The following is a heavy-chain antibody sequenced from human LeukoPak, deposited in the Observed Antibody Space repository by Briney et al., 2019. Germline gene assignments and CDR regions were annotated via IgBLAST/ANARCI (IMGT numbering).Heavy chain of an antibody. Sequence: ASVKVSCKVSGYTLTELSMHWVRQAPGKGLEWMGGFDPEDGETIYAQKFQGRVTMTEDTSTDTAYMELSSLRSEDTAVYYCATGSTYYYDSSGYYRFDYRGQGTLVSVSS. CDR3: ATGSTYYYDSSGYYRFDY. D-gene: IGHD3-22*01. J-gene: IGHJ4*02. V-gene: IGHV1-24*01. CDR1: GYTLTELS. CDR2: FDPEDGET.